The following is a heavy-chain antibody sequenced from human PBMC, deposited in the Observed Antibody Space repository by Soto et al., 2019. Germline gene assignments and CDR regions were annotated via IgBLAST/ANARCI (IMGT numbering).Heavy chain of an antibody. Sequence: ESGGGLIQPGGSLRLSCAVSGFTVSDRYMNWVRQAPGKGLQWVSLIYAGGGTYYADSVKGRFTISRDSSKNTLYLQMDSLRAEDTAVYYCAGQRANAYGDPNEALDIWGQGTMVTVSS. CDR3: AGQRANAYGDPNEALDI. CDR2: IYAGGGT. J-gene: IGHJ3*02. CDR1: GFTVSDRY. V-gene: IGHV3-53*01. D-gene: IGHD4-17*01.